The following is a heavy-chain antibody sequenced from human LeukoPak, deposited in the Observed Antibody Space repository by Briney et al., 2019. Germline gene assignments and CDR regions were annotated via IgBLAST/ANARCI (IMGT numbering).Heavy chain of an antibody. D-gene: IGHD2-15*01. Sequence: SQTLSLTCTVSGGSISSYYWSWIRQPAGKGLEWIGRIYTSGSTNYNPSLKSRVTMSVDTSKNQFSLKLSSVTAADTAVYYCARVVVVVAATYYYYYMDVWGKGTTVTISS. CDR1: GGSISSYY. CDR3: ARVVVVVAATYYYYYMDV. V-gene: IGHV4-4*07. J-gene: IGHJ6*03. CDR2: IYTSGST.